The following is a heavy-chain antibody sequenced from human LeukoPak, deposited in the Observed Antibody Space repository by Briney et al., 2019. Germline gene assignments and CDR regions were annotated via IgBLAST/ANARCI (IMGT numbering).Heavy chain of an antibody. CDR1: GGSISSGGYY. J-gene: IGHJ3*02. D-gene: IGHD3-10*01. V-gene: IGHV4-61*08. Sequence: SQTLSLTCTVSGGSISSGGYYWSWIRQPPGKGLEWIGYIYYSGSTNYNPSLKSRVTISVDTSKNQFSLKLSSVTAADTAVYYCATAMVRGVIPDDAFDIWGQGTMVTVSS. CDR3: ATAMVRGVIPDDAFDI. CDR2: IYYSGST.